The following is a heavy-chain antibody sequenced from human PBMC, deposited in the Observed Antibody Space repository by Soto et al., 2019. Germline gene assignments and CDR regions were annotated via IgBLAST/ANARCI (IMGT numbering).Heavy chain of an antibody. Sequence: PGGSLRLSCAASGFTFSSYEMNWVRQAPGKGLEWVSYISSSGSTIYYADSVKGRFTISRDNAKNSLYLQMNSLRAEDTAVYYCARVPLTGTTWGMDVWGQGTTVTVS. D-gene: IGHD1-7*01. CDR1: GFTFSSYE. V-gene: IGHV3-48*03. CDR2: ISSSGSTI. J-gene: IGHJ6*02. CDR3: ARVPLTGTTWGMDV.